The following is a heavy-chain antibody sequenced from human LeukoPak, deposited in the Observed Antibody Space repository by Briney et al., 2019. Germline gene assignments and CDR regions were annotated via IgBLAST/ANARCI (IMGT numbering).Heavy chain of an antibody. CDR1: GGSISTTNW. J-gene: IGHJ3*02. D-gene: IGHD3-22*01. CDR2: ISLSGLT. V-gene: IGHV4-4*02. CDR3: ARVSHYYDSSGYYYVRAFDI. Sequence: SETLSLTCGVSGGSISTTNWWSWIRQSPGQGLEWIGEISLSGLTNYSPSLNSRVTMSLDMPKNQLSLNLSSVTAADTAVYYCARVSHYYDSSGYYYVRAFDIWGQGTMVTVSS.